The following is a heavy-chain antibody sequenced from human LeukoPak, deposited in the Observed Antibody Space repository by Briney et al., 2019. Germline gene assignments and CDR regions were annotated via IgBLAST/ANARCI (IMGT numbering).Heavy chain of an antibody. Sequence: ASVKVSCKASGYTFTDYYMHWVRQAPGQGLEWMGWINSNSGGTNYAQKFQGRVTMTRDTSISTAYMDLSRVRSEDTAVYYCARVPRDIVLMVYASPGYMDVWGKGTTVTVSS. D-gene: IGHD2-8*01. CDR3: ARVPRDIVLMVYASPGYMDV. CDR2: INSNSGGT. CDR1: GYTFTDYY. V-gene: IGHV1-2*02. J-gene: IGHJ6*03.